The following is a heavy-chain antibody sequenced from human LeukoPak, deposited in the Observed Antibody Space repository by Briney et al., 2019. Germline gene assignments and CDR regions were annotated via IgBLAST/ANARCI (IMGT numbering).Heavy chain of an antibody. Sequence: GGSLRLSCAASGFTFRKHYMSWIRQAPGRGPEWVAYIGASGSTIYYRDSVNGRFTISRDNAKNSLHLQMNSLRAEDTAVYYCAKDRQLYGDAAFDYWGQGTLVTVSS. J-gene: IGHJ4*02. CDR1: GFTFRKHY. D-gene: IGHD4-17*01. V-gene: IGHV3-11*01. CDR2: IGASGSTI. CDR3: AKDRQLYGDAAFDY.